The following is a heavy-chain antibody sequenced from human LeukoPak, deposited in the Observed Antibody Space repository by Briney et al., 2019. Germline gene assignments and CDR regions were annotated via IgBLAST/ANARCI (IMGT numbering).Heavy chain of an antibody. V-gene: IGHV4-39*07. CDR3: ARIRSRKWGFDY. D-gene: IGHD1-26*01. CDR1: GGSIISSSYY. J-gene: IGHJ4*02. Sequence: PSETLSLTCTVSGGSIISSSYYWGWIRQSLGKGLEWIGSISYSGSTYYNPSLKSRVTISVDTSKNQFSLKLSSVTAADTAVYYCARIRSRKWGFDYWGQGTLVTVSS. CDR2: ISYSGST.